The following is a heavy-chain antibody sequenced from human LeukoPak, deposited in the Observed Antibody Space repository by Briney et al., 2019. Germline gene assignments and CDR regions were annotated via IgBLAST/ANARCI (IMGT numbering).Heavy chain of an antibody. CDR3: AKVDSSGLGP. J-gene: IGHJ5*02. D-gene: IGHD6-19*01. CDR1: GFTFSSYG. V-gene: IGHV3-33*06. Sequence: GGSLRLSCAASGFTFSSYGMHWVRRAPGKGLEWVAVIWYDGSNKYYADSVKGRFTISRDNSKNTLYLQMNSLRAEDTAVYYCAKVDSSGLGPGGQGTLVTVSS. CDR2: IWYDGSNK.